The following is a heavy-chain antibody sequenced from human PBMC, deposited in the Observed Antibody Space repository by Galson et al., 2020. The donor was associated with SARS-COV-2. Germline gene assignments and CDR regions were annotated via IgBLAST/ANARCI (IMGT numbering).Heavy chain of an antibody. V-gene: IGHV3-48*03. CDR2: ISSSGRTI. J-gene: IGHJ4*02. CDR1: GFTFSNYE. CDR3: AGLDAYGPGY. Sequence: TGGSLRLSCAASGFTFSNYEMNWVRQAPGKGLEWVSYISSSGRTIHYTDSVQGRFTISRDKAKSSQSLQMNSLRAEDTAVYYCAGLDAYGPGYWGQGTLVTVSS. D-gene: IGHD2-21*01.